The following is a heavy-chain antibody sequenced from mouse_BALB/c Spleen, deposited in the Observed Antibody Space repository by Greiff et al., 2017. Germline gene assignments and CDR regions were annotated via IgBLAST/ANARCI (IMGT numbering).Heavy chain of an antibody. D-gene: IGHD2-3*01. J-gene: IGHJ2*01. Sequence: EVKLMESGGGLVQPGGSRKLSCAASGFTFSSFGMHWVRQAPEKGLEWVAYISSGSSTIYYADTVKGRFTISRDNPKNTLFLQMTSLRSEDTAMYYCARDGGWLLDYWGQGTTLTVSS. V-gene: IGHV5-17*02. CDR1: GFTFSSFG. CDR2: ISSGSSTI. CDR3: ARDGGWLLDY.